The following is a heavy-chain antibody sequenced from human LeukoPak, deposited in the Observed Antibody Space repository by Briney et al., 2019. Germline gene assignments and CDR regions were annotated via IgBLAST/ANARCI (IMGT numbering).Heavy chain of an antibody. D-gene: IGHD3-10*01. CDR2: ISGSGGST. V-gene: IGHV3-23*01. J-gene: IGHJ4*02. CDR3: ARDPGQPHAGIDY. CDR1: GFTFSSYS. Sequence: PGGSLAPSWAASGFTFSSYSISWVRQGPGEGLGWVGAISGSGGSTYYADSVKGQFTISRDNSKNTLYLQMNSLRAEDTAVYYCARDPGQPHAGIDYWGQGTLVSVSS.